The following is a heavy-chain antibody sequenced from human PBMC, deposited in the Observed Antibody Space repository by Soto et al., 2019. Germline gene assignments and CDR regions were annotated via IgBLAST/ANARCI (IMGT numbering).Heavy chain of an antibody. D-gene: IGHD3-22*01. Sequence: QVQLVQSGAEVKKPGASVKVSCKASGYTFTSYDVNWVRQATGQGLEWMGWMNPNSGNTGYAQKFQGRVTMTRNTTISTAYMGLSGLRSENTAVYYCARELTMIVDNWGQGTLVGVSS. CDR1: GYTFTSYD. CDR3: ARELTMIVDN. J-gene: IGHJ4*02. CDR2: MNPNSGNT. V-gene: IGHV1-8*01.